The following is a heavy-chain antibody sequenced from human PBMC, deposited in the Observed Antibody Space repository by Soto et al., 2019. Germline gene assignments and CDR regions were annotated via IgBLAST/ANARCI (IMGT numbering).Heavy chain of an antibody. J-gene: IGHJ4*02. CDR1: GGSFSSYY. CDR3: ARDLTYYYDSSGYYPGY. V-gene: IGHV4-4*07. D-gene: IGHD3-22*01. Sequence: PSENLSLTCTVSGGSFSSYYWSWIRQPAGKGLEWIGRIYNSGSTKYNPSLKSRVTMSVDKSKNKFSLKLSYVTAADTAVYYCARDLTYYYDSSGYYPGYWGQGTLVTVS. CDR2: IYNSGST.